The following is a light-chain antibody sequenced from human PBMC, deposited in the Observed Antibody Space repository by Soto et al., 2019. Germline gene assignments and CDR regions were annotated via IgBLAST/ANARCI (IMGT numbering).Light chain of an antibody. CDR1: QTISTW. CDR3: QQYTNTNNPWM. V-gene: IGKV1-5*01. CDR2: DAS. J-gene: IGKJ1*01. Sequence: QLTQSPSSLSASVGYRFTITCRCSQTISTWMAWYQQKPGKAPKLLVYDASTLQSGVASRFSGSGSGTEVTLIISGLQPDDSATYYCQQYTNTNNPWMFGQGTKVDIK.